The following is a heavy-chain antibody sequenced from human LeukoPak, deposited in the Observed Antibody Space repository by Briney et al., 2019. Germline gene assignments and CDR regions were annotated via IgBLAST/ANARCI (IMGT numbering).Heavy chain of an antibody. Sequence: SETLSLTCTVSGGSISSGDYYWSWFRQPPGKDLEWIGYVYYSGDTYYNPSHRSRVTTSTDMSKNQFSLKLSSVTAADTAVYYCARHPAGGGYFDYWGQGTLVTVSS. CDR2: VYYSGDT. V-gene: IGHV4-31*03. CDR3: ARHPAGGGYFDY. CDR1: GGSISSGDYY. D-gene: IGHD3-16*01. J-gene: IGHJ4*02.